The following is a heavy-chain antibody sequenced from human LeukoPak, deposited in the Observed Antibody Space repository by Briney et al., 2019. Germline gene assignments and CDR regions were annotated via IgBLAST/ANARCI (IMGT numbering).Heavy chain of an antibody. CDR1: GYTFTGYY. V-gene: IGHV1-2*02. D-gene: IGHD3-22*01. J-gene: IGHJ3*02. CDR2: INPNSGGT. CDR3: ARMITMIVDDAFDI. Sequence: ASVKVSCKASGYTFTGYYMHWVRQAPGQGLEWMGWINPNSGGTNYAQKFQGRVTMTRDTSISTAYMELSRLRSDDTAAYYCARMITMIVDDAFDIWGQGTMVTVSS.